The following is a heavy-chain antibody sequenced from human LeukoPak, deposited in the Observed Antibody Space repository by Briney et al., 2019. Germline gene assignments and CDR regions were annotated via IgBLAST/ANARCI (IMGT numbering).Heavy chain of an antibody. CDR3: TSDLEGASPGVDY. V-gene: IGHV3-15*01. CDR2: IKSKTSGGTT. CDR1: GFTFSDAW. D-gene: IGHD1-1*01. J-gene: IGHJ4*02. Sequence: PGGSLRLSCAASGFTFSDAWMSWVRQAPGKGLEWLGLIKSKTSGGTTDYAAPVKGRFTISRDDSKNTLYLQMNSLKTEDTAVYFCTSDLEGASPGVDYWGQGTLVTVSS.